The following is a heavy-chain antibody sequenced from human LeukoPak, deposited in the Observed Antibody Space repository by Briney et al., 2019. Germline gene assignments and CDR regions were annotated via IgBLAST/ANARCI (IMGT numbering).Heavy chain of an antibody. Sequence: APVKASCNASGRTFSSYAIRWVPQAPGLRLEGRGGIIPIFGTADYAQKLQGRGTNTTAEETIPGSMELSSLRSGDTAVHFCSSSAAYQLLRFLLHYFDYWGQGTLVTVLS. CDR2: IIPIFGTA. CDR1: GRTFSSYA. V-gene: IGHV1-69*05. J-gene: IGHJ4*02. CDR3: SSSAAYQLLRFLLHYFDY. D-gene: IGHD2-2*01.